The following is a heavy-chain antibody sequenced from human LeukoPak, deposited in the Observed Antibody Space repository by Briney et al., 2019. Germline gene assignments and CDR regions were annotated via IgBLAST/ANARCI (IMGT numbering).Heavy chain of an antibody. J-gene: IGHJ4*02. CDR1: GFTFSSYA. V-gene: IGHV3-33*08. Sequence: SGGSLRLSCAASGFTFSSYAMHWVRQAPGKGLEWVAVIWYDGSNIYYADSVKGRFTISRDNSKNTLYLQMNSLRAEDTAMYYCARARYGSGSYDYWGQGTLVTVSS. CDR2: IWYDGSNI. D-gene: IGHD3-10*01. CDR3: ARARYGSGSYDY.